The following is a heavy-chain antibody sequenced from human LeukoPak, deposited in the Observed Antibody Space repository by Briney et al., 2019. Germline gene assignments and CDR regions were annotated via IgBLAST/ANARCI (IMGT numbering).Heavy chain of an antibody. CDR2: IYYSGST. V-gene: IGHV4-59*08. CDR3: ARLTRPDRSRGIDY. D-gene: IGHD3-16*01. J-gene: IGHJ4*02. Sequence: SETLSLTCTVSGGSISSYYWSWIRQPPGKGLEWTGYIYYSGSTNYNPSLKSRVTISVDTSKNQFSLKLSSVTAADTAVYYCARLTRPDRSRGIDYWGQGTLVTVSS. CDR1: GGSISSYY.